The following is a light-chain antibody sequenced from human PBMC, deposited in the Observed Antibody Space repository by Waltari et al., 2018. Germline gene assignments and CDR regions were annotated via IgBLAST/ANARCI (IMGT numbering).Light chain of an antibody. J-gene: IGLJ3*02. CDR1: SSNIGAGYD. V-gene: IGLV1-40*01. CDR2: RNT. CDR3: QSYDSRLTAWV. Sequence: QSLLTQPPSLSGAPGQRVTISCTGDSSNIGAGYDVNWYQQFPGTAPRLLMSRNTDRPAGVPEQFSGSKSGTSASLAITGLQAEDEAAYYCQSYDSRLTAWVFGGGTKVTVL.